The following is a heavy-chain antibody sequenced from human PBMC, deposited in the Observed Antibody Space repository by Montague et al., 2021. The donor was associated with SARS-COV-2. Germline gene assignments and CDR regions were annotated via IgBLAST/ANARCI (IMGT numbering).Heavy chain of an antibody. J-gene: IGHJ6*02. CDR1: GGSLSGYY. D-gene: IGHD1-20*01. CDR3: ARGRRRYNWRDETSYYYGMDV. Sequence: SETLSLTCAVYGGSLSGYYWSWIRQPPGKGLEWIGEINHSGSTNYNPSLKSRVTISLDTSKSQFSLKLSSVTAAGTAVYYCARGRRRYNWRDETSYYYGMDVGGQGTTVTVSS. V-gene: IGHV4-34*01. CDR2: INHSGST.